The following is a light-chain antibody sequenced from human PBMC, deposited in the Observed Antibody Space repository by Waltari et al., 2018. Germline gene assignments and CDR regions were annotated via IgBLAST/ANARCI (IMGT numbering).Light chain of an antibody. CDR3: QQSDTTPLT. CDR1: RSISSY. Sequence: DIQMTQSPSSLSASVGDTVTISCRASRSISSYLNWYQKKPGKAPKFLMSAASSLYSGVPSRFSGSGSGTDFTLTISSLQPEDFATYYCQQSDTTPLTFGGGTKVEIK. J-gene: IGKJ4*01. CDR2: AAS. V-gene: IGKV1-39*01.